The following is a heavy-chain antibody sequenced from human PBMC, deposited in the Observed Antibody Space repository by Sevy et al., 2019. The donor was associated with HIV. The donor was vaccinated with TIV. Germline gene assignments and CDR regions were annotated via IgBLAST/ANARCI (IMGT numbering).Heavy chain of an antibody. Sequence: GGSLRLSCAASGFTYSDYYMSWIRQAPGRGLEWISYISSRGSTIDYADSVKGRFTISRDNAKNSLFLQMNSLRAEDTAVYYCAREGGLRYFDLWGRGTLVTVSS. V-gene: IGHV3-11*01. CDR3: AREGGLRYFDL. J-gene: IGHJ2*01. CDR2: ISSRGSTI. D-gene: IGHD3-16*01. CDR1: GFTYSDYY.